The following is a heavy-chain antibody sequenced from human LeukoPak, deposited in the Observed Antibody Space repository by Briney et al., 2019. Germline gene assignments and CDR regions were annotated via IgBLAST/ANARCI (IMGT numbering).Heavy chain of an antibody. Sequence: SETLSLTCAVSGGSISSSNWWSWVRQPPGKGLEWIGEIYHSGSTNYNPSLKSRVTISVDKSKNQFSLRLSSVTPADTAVYYCARDRGEGIVGTFDYWGQGTLVTVSS. CDR2: IYHSGST. J-gene: IGHJ4*02. V-gene: IGHV4-4*02. D-gene: IGHD1-26*01. CDR1: GGSISSSNW. CDR3: ARDRGEGIVGTFDY.